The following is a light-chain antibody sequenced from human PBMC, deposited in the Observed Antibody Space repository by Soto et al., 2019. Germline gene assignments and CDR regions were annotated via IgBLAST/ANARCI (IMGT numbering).Light chain of an antibody. Sequence: QSALTQSRSVSGSPGQSVTISCTGTSSDVGGYNFVSWYQQYPGKAPKLIIYDVTKRPSGVPDRFSGSKSGNTASLTISGLQTDDEADYYCCSYAGSKNYVMFGGGTQLTVL. V-gene: IGLV2-11*01. J-gene: IGLJ3*02. CDR3: CSYAGSKNYVM. CDR2: DVT. CDR1: SSDVGGYNF.